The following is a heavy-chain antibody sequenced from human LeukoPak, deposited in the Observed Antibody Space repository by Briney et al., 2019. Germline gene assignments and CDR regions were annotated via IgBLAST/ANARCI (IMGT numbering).Heavy chain of an antibody. CDR3: ARDLRSQSWELLDKGDAFDI. Sequence: GGSLRLSCAASGFTFSSYEMNWVRQAPGKGLEWVSYISSSGSTIYYADSVKGRFTISRDNAKNSLYLQMNSLRAEDTAVYYCARDLRSQSWELLDKGDAFDIWGQGTMVTVSS. CDR1: GFTFSSYE. J-gene: IGHJ3*02. V-gene: IGHV3-48*03. D-gene: IGHD1-26*01. CDR2: ISSSGSTI.